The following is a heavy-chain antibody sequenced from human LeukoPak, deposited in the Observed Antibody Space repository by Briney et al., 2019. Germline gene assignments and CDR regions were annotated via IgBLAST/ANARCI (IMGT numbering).Heavy chain of an antibody. Sequence: GGPLRLPCAASGLTDSSNCMSWLRQAPGKALEWVSLIYSGGSTYYTDSVKGRFTISRDNSKNTPYLQMNSLRDEDTAVYYCARRAGDYSHPYDYWGQGILVTVSS. V-gene: IGHV3-53*01. CDR2: IYSGGST. CDR3: ARRAGDYSHPYDY. CDR1: GLTDSSNC. J-gene: IGHJ4*02. D-gene: IGHD3-22*01.